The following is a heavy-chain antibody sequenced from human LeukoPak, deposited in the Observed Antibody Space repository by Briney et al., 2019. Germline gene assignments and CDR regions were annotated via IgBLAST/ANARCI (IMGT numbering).Heavy chain of an antibody. V-gene: IGHV4-59*01. CDR3: ARSFYYDFWSGYYSMTVGAFDI. CDR2: IYYSGST. D-gene: IGHD3-3*01. CDR1: GGSISSYY. J-gene: IGHJ3*02. Sequence: KPSETLSLTCTVSGGSISSYYWSWIRQPPAKGLEWIGYIYYSGSTNYNPSLKSRVTISVDTSKNQFSLKLSSVTAADTAVYYCARSFYYDFWSGYYSMTVGAFDIWGQGTMVTVSS.